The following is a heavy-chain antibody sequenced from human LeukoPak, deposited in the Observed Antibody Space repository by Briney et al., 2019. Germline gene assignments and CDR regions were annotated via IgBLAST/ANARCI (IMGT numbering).Heavy chain of an antibody. CDR3: ARGDCSSISCYHNWFDP. CDR1: GFTFSSYW. J-gene: IGHJ5*02. V-gene: IGHV3-7*01. D-gene: IGHD2-2*01. Sequence: GSLRLSCAASGFTFSSYWMSWVRQAPGKGLEWVANIKQDGSGKYYVDSVKGRFTISRDNAKNSLYLQMNSLRAEDTAVYYCARGDCSSISCYHNWFDPWGQGTLVTVSS. CDR2: IKQDGSGK.